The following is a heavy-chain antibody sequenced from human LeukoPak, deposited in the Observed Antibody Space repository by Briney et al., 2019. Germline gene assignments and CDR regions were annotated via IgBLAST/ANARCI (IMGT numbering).Heavy chain of an antibody. D-gene: IGHD7-27*01. V-gene: IGHV3-21*01. Sequence: GSLRLSCAASGFTFSSYSMNWVRQAPGKGLEWVSSISSSSSYIYYADSVKDRFTISRDNAKNSLYLQMNGLRAEDTAVYYCARDGTGDHRLDYWGQGTLVTVSS. CDR2: ISSSSSYI. J-gene: IGHJ4*02. CDR3: ARDGTGDHRLDY. CDR1: GFTFSSYS.